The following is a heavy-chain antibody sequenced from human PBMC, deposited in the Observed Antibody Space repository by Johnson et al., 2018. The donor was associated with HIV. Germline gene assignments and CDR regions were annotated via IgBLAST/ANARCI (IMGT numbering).Heavy chain of an antibody. CDR2: IWYDGSNK. Sequence: QMQLVESGGVLVQPGESLRLSCAASGFTFNSYGMHWVRQAPGKGLEWVAVIWYDGSNKYYADSVKGRFTISRDNSKNTLYLQMNSLRAEDTAIYYCVKGMDSSSWYAFDIWGQGTMVTVSS. D-gene: IGHD6-13*01. CDR3: VKGMDSSSWYAFDI. J-gene: IGHJ3*02. V-gene: IGHV3-33*06. CDR1: GFTFNSYG.